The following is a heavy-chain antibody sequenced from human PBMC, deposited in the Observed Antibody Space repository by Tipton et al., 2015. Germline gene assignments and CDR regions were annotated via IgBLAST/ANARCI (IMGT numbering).Heavy chain of an antibody. J-gene: IGHJ4*02. CDR2: IQYSGGT. CDR3: ARARGRHGGLFDS. Sequence: LTCTVSSDSINKYYWSWIRQPPGKELQWIGYIQYSGGTNYNPSLESRVSMSVDTSKTQFSLKMRSVTATDTAVYYCARARGRHGGLFDSWGQGALVTVSS. V-gene: IGHV4-59*01. CDR1: SDSINKYY. D-gene: IGHD4-23*01.